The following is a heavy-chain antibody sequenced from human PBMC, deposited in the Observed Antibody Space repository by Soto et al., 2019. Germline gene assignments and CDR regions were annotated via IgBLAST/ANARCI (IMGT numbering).Heavy chain of an antibody. V-gene: IGHV3-11*06. CDR2: VSYSGSYT. CDR3: ATGQDCSGGSCFDFDY. J-gene: IGHJ4*02. D-gene: IGHD2-15*01. Sequence: QVQLVESGGDLVKPGGSLRLSCAASELIFSDYYMNWIRQAPGKGLEWVAVVSYSGSYTNYADSVKGRFSVSRDNRKNSLYLQMNGLRVEDTALYYCATGQDCSGGSCFDFDYWGQGTRVTVSS. CDR1: ELIFSDYY.